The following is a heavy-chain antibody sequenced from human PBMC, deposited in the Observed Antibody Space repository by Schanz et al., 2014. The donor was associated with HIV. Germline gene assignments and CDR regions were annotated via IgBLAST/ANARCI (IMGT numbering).Heavy chain of an antibody. CDR1: SGPFGGTW. J-gene: IGHJ4*02. CDR3: ARAKTDNFLPTYYFQS. Sequence: QVQLHQWGAGLLKPSETLSLTCAVYSGPFGGTWWNWLRQPPGKGLEWIGDINHNGATRYNSSLNTRVTMSLAPSRRQISLKVTSVTAADTAVYYCARAKTDNFLPTYYFQSWGQGTLVTVSS. V-gene: IGHV4-34*01. CDR2: INHNGAT.